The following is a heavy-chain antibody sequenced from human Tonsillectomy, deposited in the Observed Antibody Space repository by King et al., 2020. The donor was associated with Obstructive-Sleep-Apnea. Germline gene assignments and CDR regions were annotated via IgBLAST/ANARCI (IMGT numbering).Heavy chain of an antibody. J-gene: IGHJ4*02. CDR2: IKSESDGGTI. CDR3: TTEPRE. V-gene: IGHV3-15*05. Sequence: VQLVESGGDWVQPGESLTLSCETSGFHFSSTWMSWARQAPGKGLEWLGRIKSESDGGTITYAAPGKGRFTISRDDSKRMVFLQMNSLTVDDTGVYYCTTEPREWGQGTLVTVSS. CDR1: GFHFSSTW.